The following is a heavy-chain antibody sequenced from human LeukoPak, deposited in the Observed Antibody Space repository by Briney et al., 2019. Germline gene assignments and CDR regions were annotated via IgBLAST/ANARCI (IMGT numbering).Heavy chain of an antibody. D-gene: IGHD3-10*01. J-gene: IGHJ4*02. CDR2: INHSGST. Sequence: SSETLSLTCAVYGGSFSGYYWSWIRQPPGKGLEWIGEINHSGSTNYNPSLKSRVTISVDTSKNQFSLKLSSVTAADTAVYYCARGIRKVRGVIISLDYWGQGTLVTVSS. CDR1: GGSFSGYY. V-gene: IGHV4-34*01. CDR3: ARGIRKVRGVIISLDY.